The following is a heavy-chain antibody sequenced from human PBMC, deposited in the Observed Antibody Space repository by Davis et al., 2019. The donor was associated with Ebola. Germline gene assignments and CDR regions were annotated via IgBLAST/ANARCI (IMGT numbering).Heavy chain of an antibody. D-gene: IGHD2-2*01. V-gene: IGHV4-34*01. J-gene: IGHJ3*02. Sequence: PSETLSLTCAVYGGSFSGYYWSWIRQPPGKGLEWIGEINHSGSTNYNPSLKSRVTISIDTSNKQFSLKLSSVTAADTAVYYCARYVVVVPGAISDAFDIWGQGTMVTVSS. CDR2: INHSGST. CDR3: ARYVVVVPGAISDAFDI. CDR1: GGSFSGYY.